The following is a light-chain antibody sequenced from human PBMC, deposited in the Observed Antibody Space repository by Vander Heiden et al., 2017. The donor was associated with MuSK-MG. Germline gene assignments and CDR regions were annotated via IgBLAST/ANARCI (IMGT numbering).Light chain of an antibody. V-gene: IGKV1-33*01. CDR3: QQYDNYHV. CDR1: QDIKNF. J-gene: IGKJ2*01. Sequence: DIQMTQSPSSLSASVGDRVTITCQASQDIKNFLNWYQQKPGKAPKLLIYDASTLQTGVPSRFSGSGSGTDFTFTISSLQPEDITTYYCQQYDNYHVFGQGTKLEIK. CDR2: DAS.